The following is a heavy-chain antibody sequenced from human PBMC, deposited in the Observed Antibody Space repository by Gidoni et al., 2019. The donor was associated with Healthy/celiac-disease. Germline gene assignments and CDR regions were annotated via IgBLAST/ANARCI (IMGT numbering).Heavy chain of an antibody. CDR3: AKPLRGYSYGFNLDAFDI. V-gene: IGHV3-30*18. D-gene: IGHD5-18*01. CDR1: GFTVRSYG. Sequence: QVQLVESGAGVVQPGRCLRLPCAASGFTVRSYGLHWVRQPPGKGLEWVAVISYDGRNKVYADSVKGRFTISRDTSKNTLYLQMNSLRAEDTAVYYCAKPLRGYSYGFNLDAFDIWGQGTMVTVSS. CDR2: ISYDGRNK. J-gene: IGHJ3*02.